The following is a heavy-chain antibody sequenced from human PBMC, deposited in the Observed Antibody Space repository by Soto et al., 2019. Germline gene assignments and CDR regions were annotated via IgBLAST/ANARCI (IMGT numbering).Heavy chain of an antibody. CDR2: MNPNSGNT. Sequence: RASVKVSCKASGYTFTSYDINWVRQATGQGLEWMGWMNPNSGNTGYAQKFQGRVTMTRNTSISTAYMELSSLRSEDTAVYYCARRGYGSGTSGIFYYYSGMDVWGQGTTVTVSS. V-gene: IGHV1-8*01. CDR1: GYTFTSYD. D-gene: IGHD3-10*01. CDR3: ARRGYGSGTSGIFYYYSGMDV. J-gene: IGHJ6*02.